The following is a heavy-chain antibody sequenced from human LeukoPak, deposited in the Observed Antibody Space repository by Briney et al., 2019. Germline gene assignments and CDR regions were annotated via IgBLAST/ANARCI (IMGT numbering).Heavy chain of an antibody. V-gene: IGHV3-64*01. CDR1: VFTFSSYA. CDR2: ISSSGGST. D-gene: IGHD5-12*01. CDR3: ALGRGGYFDY. J-gene: IGHJ4*02. Sequence: GGSLRLSCAASVFTFSSYAMHWVRQSPGKGLEYVSAISSSGGSTYYENSVKGRFTISRDNSKNTLYLQMGSLRAEDMAVYYCALGRGGYFDYWGQGTLVTVSS.